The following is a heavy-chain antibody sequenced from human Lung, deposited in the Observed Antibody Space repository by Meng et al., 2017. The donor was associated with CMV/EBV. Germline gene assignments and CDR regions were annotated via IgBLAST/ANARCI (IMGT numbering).Heavy chain of an antibody. CDR2: IYYSGST. J-gene: IGHJ4*02. Sequence: GSLRLSCTVSGGPISGYYWSWVRQPPGSGLECIAYIYYSGSTTYNPSLKSRVTVSLDLSKNQFSLKLNSVTAADTAVYYCARGGSVGYCRDSACWGYLDYWGQGALVTVSS. CDR1: GGPISGYY. CDR3: ARGGSVGYCRDSACWGYLDY. D-gene: IGHD2-15*01. V-gene: IGHV4-59*12.